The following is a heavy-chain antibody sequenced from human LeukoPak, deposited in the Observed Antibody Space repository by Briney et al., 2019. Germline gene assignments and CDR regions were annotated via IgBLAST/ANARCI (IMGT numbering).Heavy chain of an antibody. CDR2: IYYSGST. V-gene: IGHV4-39*01. Sequence: SETLSLTCTVSGGSISSSSYYWGWIRQPPGKGLEWIGSIYYSGSTYYNPSLKSRVTISVDTSKNQFSLKLSSVTAADTAVCYCAGQDGDYPNDYWGQGTLVTVSS. D-gene: IGHD4-17*01. J-gene: IGHJ4*02. CDR1: GGSISSSSYY. CDR3: AGQDGDYPNDY.